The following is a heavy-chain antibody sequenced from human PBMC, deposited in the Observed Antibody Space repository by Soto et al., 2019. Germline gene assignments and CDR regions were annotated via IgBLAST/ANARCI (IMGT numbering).Heavy chain of an antibody. CDR3: ARDRVAAAGTNLDY. CDR1: GDSVSSNSDD. J-gene: IGHJ4*02. Sequence: SHTLSLTCAISGDSVSSNSDDWNWIRQSPSRGLGWLGRTYHSPKWYNDYAVSVKRRITINPDTPKNELYLQLNSVTPEDTAVYFCARDRVAAAGTNLDYPAQGTLVTVSS. V-gene: IGHV6-1*01. D-gene: IGHD6-13*01. CDR2: TYHSPKWYN.